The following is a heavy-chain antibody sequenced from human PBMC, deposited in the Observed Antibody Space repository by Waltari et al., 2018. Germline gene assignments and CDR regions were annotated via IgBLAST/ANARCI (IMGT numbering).Heavy chain of an antibody. CDR1: GYTFTSYD. V-gene: IGHV1-8*02. CDR2: MNPNRGNT. Sequence: QVQLVQSGAEVKKPGASVKVSCKASGYTFTSYDINWVRQATGQGLEWMGWMNPNRGNTGCAQKLQGRVTMTRNTSISTAYMELSSLRSEDTAVYYCARRVMVRGVIGYYYYYYMDVWGKGTTVTISS. CDR3: ARRVMVRGVIGYYYYYYMDV. J-gene: IGHJ6*03. D-gene: IGHD3-10*01.